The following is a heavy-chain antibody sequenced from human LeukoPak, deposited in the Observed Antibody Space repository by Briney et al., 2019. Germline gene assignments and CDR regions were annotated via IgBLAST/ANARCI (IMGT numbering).Heavy chain of an antibody. D-gene: IGHD6-19*01. CDR3: ARGVAGTYYYYYMDV. J-gene: IGHJ6*03. V-gene: IGHV1-46*01. Sequence: ASVKVSCKASGYTFTSYYIYWVRQAPGQGLEWMGIINPSRGSTNYAQRFQGRVTMTRDTSISIAYMELSRLRSDDTALYYCARGVAGTYYYYYMDVWGKGTTVTVSS. CDR1: GYTFTSYY. CDR2: INPSRGST.